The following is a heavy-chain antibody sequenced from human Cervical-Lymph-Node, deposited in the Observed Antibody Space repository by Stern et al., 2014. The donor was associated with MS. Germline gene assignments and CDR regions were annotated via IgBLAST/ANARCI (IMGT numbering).Heavy chain of an antibody. CDR2: IFSNDEK. V-gene: IGHV2-26*01. Sequence: QVTLKESGPVLVKPTATLTLTCTVSGFSLSNARMGVSCLRQPPGQAPEWLVPIFSNDEKSYSTSLKNRLTISKDTSKSQVVLTMTNMDPVDTASYYCVRIDYHSSGYYFFDYWGQGTLVTVSS. CDR3: VRIDYHSSGYYFFDY. CDR1: GFSLSNARMG. J-gene: IGHJ4*02. D-gene: IGHD3-22*01.